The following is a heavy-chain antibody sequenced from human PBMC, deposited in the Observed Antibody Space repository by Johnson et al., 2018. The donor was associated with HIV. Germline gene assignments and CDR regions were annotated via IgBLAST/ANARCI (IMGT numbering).Heavy chain of an antibody. CDR2: IYSGGNT. CDR3: ARWSYTLRAFDI. Sequence: VQLVESGGGLVQPGGSLRLSCAASGFTVSSNYMNWVRQAPGKGLEWVSVIYSGGNTYYADAVKGRFTISRDNSKNTLYLQMNTLRPEDTAVYYCARWSYTLRAFDIWGQGTMVTVSS. CDR1: GFTVSSNY. J-gene: IGHJ3*02. V-gene: IGHV3-66*01. D-gene: IGHD4-11*01.